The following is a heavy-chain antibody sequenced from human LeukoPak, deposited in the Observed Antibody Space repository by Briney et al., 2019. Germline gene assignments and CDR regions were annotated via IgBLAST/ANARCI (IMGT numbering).Heavy chain of an antibody. D-gene: IGHD3-16*01. CDR3: ARDQATSGGGLDS. CDR2: IYTGGTT. CDR1: GFTVTGTR. V-gene: IGHV3-53*01. J-gene: IGHJ4*02. Sequence: GGSLRLSCAASGFTVTGTRMSWVRQAPGKGLEWVSAIYTGGTTYYSDSVEGRFTISRDGSKNILYLQMDSLRVEDTAVYYCARDQATSGGGLDSWGQGTLVTVSS.